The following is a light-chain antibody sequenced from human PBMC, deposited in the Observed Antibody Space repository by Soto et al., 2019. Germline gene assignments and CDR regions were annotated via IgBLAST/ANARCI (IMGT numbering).Light chain of an antibody. CDR1: QSMSTY. CDR3: QQRYNTPLT. J-gene: IGKJ4*01. Sequence: DIQMTHSPSSLSASVGDRVTITCRASQSMSTYLNWFQQKPGKAPKVLIYGASSLQSGVPSRFSGSGSGTDFTLTISSLQPEDSATYYCQQRYNTPLTFGGGTKVEIK. V-gene: IGKV1-39*01. CDR2: GAS.